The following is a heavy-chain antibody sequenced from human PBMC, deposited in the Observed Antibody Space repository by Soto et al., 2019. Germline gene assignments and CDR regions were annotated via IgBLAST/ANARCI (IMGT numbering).Heavy chain of an antibody. Sequence: SETLSLTCAVYGGSFSGYYWSWIRQPPGKGLEWIGEINHSGSTNYNPSLKSRVTISVDTSKNQFSLKLSSVTAADTAVYYCARGRIVATITQKFDYWGQGTLVTVSS. CDR1: GGSFSGYY. D-gene: IGHD5-12*01. CDR2: INHSGST. V-gene: IGHV4-34*01. CDR3: ARGRIVATITQKFDY. J-gene: IGHJ4*02.